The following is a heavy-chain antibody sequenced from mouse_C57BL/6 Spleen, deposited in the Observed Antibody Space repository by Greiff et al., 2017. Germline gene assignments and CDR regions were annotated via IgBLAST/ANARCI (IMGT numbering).Heavy chain of an antibody. D-gene: IGHD2-4*01. CDR3: ANYDYLAY. J-gene: IGHJ3*01. V-gene: IGHV1-64*01. Sequence: VQLQQPGAELVKPGASVKLSCKASGYTFTSYWMHWVKQRPGQGLEWIGMIHPNSGSTNYNEKFKSKATQTVDKSSSTADMQLSSLTSEDSAVYYCANYDYLAYWGQGTLVTVSA. CDR1: GYTFTSYW. CDR2: IHPNSGST.